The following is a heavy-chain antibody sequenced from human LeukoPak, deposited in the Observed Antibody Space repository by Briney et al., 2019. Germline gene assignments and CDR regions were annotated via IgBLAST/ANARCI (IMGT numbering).Heavy chain of an antibody. CDR1: GYTFTGYY. V-gene: IGHV1-2*02. CDR3: AREYYYSSGNYYNRIDY. D-gene: IGHD3-10*01. CDR2: INPNGGDT. Sequence: ASVKVSCKASGYTFTGYYIHWARQAPGQGLEWMGWINPNGGDTNYVQKFQGRVTMTRDTSISTAYMALSRLRYDDTAVYYCAREYYYSSGNYYNRIDYWGQGTLVTVSS. J-gene: IGHJ4*02.